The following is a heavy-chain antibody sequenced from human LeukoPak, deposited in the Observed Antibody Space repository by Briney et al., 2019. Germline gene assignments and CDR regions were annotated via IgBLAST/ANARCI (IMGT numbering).Heavy chain of an antibody. CDR1: GYTFTGYY. CDR2: ISAYNGNT. D-gene: IGHD6-13*01. Sequence: ASVKVSCKASGYTFTGYYMHWVRQAPGQGLEWMGWISAYNGNTNYAQKLQGRVTMTTDTSTSTAYMELRSLRSDDTAVYYCASLRVGSSFGYQYYIDVWGKGTTVTVSS. CDR3: ASLRVGSSFGYQYYIDV. J-gene: IGHJ6*03. V-gene: IGHV1-18*04.